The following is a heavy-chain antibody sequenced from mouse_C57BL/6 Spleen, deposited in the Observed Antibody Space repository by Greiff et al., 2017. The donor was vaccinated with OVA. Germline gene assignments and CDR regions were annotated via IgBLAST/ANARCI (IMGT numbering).Heavy chain of an antibody. J-gene: IGHJ2*01. CDR1: GYAFTNYL. D-gene: IGHD2-4*01. Sequence: SGAELVRPGTSVKVSCKASGYAFTNYLIEWVKQRPGQGLEWIGVINPGSGGTNYNEKFKGKATLTADKSSSTAYMQLSSLTSEDSAVYFCASAPYYDYDGGYFDYWGQGTTLTVSS. CDR3: ASAPYYDYDGGYFDY. CDR2: INPGSGGT. V-gene: IGHV1-54*01.